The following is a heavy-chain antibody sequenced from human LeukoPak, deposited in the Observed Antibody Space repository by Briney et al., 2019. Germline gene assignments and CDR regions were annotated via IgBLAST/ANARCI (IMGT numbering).Heavy chain of an antibody. J-gene: IGHJ4*02. D-gene: IGHD3-16*02. V-gene: IGHV1-8*03. CDR3: ARGRVASGGVIVRVRPQKKEYYFDY. Sequence: GASVKVSCKASGYTFTSYDINWVRQATGQGLEWMGWMNPNSGNTGYAQKFQGRVTITRNTSISTAYMELSSLRSEDTAVYYCARGRVASGGVIVRVRPQKKEYYFDYWGQGTLVTVSS. CDR1: GYTFTSYD. CDR2: MNPNSGNT.